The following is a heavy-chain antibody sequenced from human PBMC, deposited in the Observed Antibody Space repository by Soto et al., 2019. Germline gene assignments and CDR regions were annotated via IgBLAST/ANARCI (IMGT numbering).Heavy chain of an antibody. J-gene: IGHJ4*02. V-gene: IGHV4-30-4*01. CDR3: ARESDAPMAPV. CDR2: VYYSGST. CDR1: GGSINSGTYY. D-gene: IGHD3-10*01. Sequence: SETLSLTCTVSGGSINSGTYYWSWIRQPPGKGLEWIGYVYYSGSTYYNTSLKSRVTISVDTSKSQFSLKLTSVTAADTAVYYCARESDAPMAPVWGQGTPVTVSS.